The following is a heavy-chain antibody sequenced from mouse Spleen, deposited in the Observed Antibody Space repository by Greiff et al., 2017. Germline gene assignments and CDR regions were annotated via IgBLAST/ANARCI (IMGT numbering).Heavy chain of an antibody. V-gene: IGHV1-69*02. D-gene: IGHD2-1*01. Sequence: QVQLQQPGAELVRPGASVKLSCKASGYTFTSYWINWVKQRPGQGLEWIGNIYPSDSYTNYNQKFKDKAILTVDKSSSTAYMQLSSLTSEDSAVYYCARGGYGNYDFDDWGQGTTLTVSS. J-gene: IGHJ2*01. CDR2: IYPSDSYT. CDR3: ARGGYGNYDFDD. CDR1: GYTFTSYW.